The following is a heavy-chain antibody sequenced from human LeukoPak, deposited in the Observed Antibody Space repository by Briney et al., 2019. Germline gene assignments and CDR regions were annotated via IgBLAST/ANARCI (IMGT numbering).Heavy chain of an antibody. J-gene: IGHJ4*02. CDR2: ITYRRSA. D-gene: IGHD2-21*01. Sequence: SETLSLTCAVYGGSLDIYYWMFVRQPPGKGLHWIGEITYRRSADYNPSLKSRASITIDASQRQISLKLTSVTAADTAVYYCVGYGGDWNVDFDSWGQGTLVSVSP. CDR3: VGYGGDWNVDFDS. V-gene: IGHV4-34*01. CDR1: GGSLDIYY.